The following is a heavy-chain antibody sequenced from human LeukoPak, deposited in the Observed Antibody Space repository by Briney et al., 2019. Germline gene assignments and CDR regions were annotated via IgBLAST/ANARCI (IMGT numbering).Heavy chain of an antibody. V-gene: IGHV4-31*03. D-gene: IGHD3-10*01. J-gene: IGHJ6*02. CDR3: ARKPLWFGELSLYYYGMDV. CDR1: GGSISSGGYY. CDR2: IYYSGST. Sequence: SETLSLTCTVSGGSISSGGYYWSWIRQHPGKGLEWIGYIYYSGSTYYNPSLKSRVTISVDTSKNQFSLKLSSVTAADTAVYYCARKPLWFGELSLYYYGMDVWGQGTTVTVSS.